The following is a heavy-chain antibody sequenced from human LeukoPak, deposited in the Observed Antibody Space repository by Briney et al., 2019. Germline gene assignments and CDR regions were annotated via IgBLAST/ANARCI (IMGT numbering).Heavy chain of an antibody. D-gene: IGHD6-25*01. J-gene: IGHJ1*01. CDR2: ISYDGSNK. CDR3: AKEPASFSSGWYFQD. CDR1: GFTFSNYG. Sequence: PGGSLRLSCAASGFTFSNYGMHWVRQAPGKGLEWVAVISYDGSNKYYTDSVKGRFTTSRDNSKNTLDLQMYSLRPEDTAVYYCAKEPASFSSGWYFQDWGQGTLVTVSS. V-gene: IGHV3-30*18.